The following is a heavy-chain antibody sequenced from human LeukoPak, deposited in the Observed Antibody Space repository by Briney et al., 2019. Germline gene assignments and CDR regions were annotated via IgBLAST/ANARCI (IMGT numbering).Heavy chain of an antibody. V-gene: IGHV4-34*01. Sequence: PSETLSLTCAVYGGSFSGYYWSWIRQPPGKGLEWIGEINHSGSTNYNPSLKSRVTISVDTSKNQFSLKLSSVTAADTAVYYCARGGRRIVDYWGQGTLVTVSS. CDR2: INHSGST. D-gene: IGHD1-26*01. CDR3: ARGGRRIVDY. J-gene: IGHJ4*02. CDR1: GGSFSGYY.